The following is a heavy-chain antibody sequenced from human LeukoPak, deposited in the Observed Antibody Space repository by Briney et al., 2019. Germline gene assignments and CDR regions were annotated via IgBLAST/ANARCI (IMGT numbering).Heavy chain of an antibody. CDR3: ARERPPTYDNSGYYPSPSDF. J-gene: IGHJ4*02. CDR1: GYTFTSYG. Sequence: ASVKVSCEASGYTFTSYGISWVRQAPGQGLKWMGWISAYNGDTNYAQKLQDRVTMTTDTSTSTAYMELRSLRSDDTAVYYCARERPPTYDNSGYYPSPSDFWGQGTLVTVSS. CDR2: ISAYNGDT. V-gene: IGHV1-18*01. D-gene: IGHD3-22*01.